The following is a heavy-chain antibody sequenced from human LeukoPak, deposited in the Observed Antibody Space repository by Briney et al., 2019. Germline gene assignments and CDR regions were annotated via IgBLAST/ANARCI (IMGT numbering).Heavy chain of an antibody. D-gene: IGHD3-3*02. J-gene: IGHJ4*02. CDR1: GFTVSNNY. V-gene: IGHV3-53*01. CDR3: ARGAFD. Sequence: GGSLRLSCAASGFTVSNNYMNWVRHAPGKGLEWVSVISSGGSTDYADSVKGRFTISRDNSKNTLHLQMNSLRAEDTAVYYCARGAFDWGQGTLVTVSS. CDR2: ISSGGST.